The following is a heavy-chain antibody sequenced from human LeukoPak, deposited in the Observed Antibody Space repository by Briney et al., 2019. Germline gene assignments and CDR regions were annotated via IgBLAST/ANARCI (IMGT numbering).Heavy chain of an antibody. CDR1: GFTFSSYW. Sequence: GGSLRLSCAASGFTFSSYWMHWVRQAPGKGLEWVAVISYDGSNKYYADSVKGRFTISRDNSKNTLYLQMNSLRAEDTAVYYCARKFCSSTSCYPSEYFQRWGQGTLVTVPS. V-gene: IGHV3-30-3*01. CDR2: ISYDGSNK. J-gene: IGHJ1*01. CDR3: ARKFCSSTSCYPSEYFQR. D-gene: IGHD2-2*01.